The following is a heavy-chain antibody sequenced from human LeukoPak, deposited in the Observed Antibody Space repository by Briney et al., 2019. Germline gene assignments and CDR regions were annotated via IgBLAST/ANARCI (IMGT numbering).Heavy chain of an antibody. J-gene: IGHJ4*02. CDR2: LYSDGNT. CDR3: ARGVEPLAANTLAY. CDR1: GFTVITND. D-gene: IGHD1-14*01. Sequence: GGSLRLSCAASGFTVITNDMIWVPRSPGKGLEWVSVLYSDGNTKYADSVQGRFTISRDNSKNTLYLEMNSLSPDDTAVYYCARGVEPLAANTLAYWGQGTLLTVSS. V-gene: IGHV3-53*01.